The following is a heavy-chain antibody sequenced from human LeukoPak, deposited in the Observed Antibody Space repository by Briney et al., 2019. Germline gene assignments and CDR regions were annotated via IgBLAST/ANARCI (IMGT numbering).Heavy chain of an antibody. V-gene: IGHV4-59*08. CDR1: GGSISSYY. J-gene: IGHJ3*02. CDR2: TYYSGST. CDR3: ARQYGSGSYSTFDI. D-gene: IGHD3-10*01. Sequence: SETLSLTCTVSGGSISSYYWSWIRQPPGKGLEWIGYTYYSGSTNYNPSLESRVTISVDTSKNQFSLKLSSVTAADTAVYYCARQYGSGSYSTFDIWGQGTKVTVSS.